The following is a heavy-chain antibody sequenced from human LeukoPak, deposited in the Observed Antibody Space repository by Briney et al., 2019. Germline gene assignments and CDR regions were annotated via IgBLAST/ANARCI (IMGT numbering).Heavy chain of an antibody. Sequence: GGSLRLSCTASGFTFRNHEMNWVRQAPGKGLEWVSYISGGGDTIFYAASVEGRFTISRDNAKNSLYLQMNSLRVEDTAVYYCAKDDSITYYYDSSGYLFDYWGQGTLVTVSS. D-gene: IGHD3-22*01. CDR2: ISGGGDTI. J-gene: IGHJ4*02. V-gene: IGHV3-48*03. CDR3: AKDDSITYYYDSSGYLFDY. CDR1: GFTFRNHE.